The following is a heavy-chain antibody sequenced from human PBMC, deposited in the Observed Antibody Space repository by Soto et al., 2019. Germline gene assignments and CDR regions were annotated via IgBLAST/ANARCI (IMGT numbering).Heavy chain of an antibody. D-gene: IGHD3-22*01. Sequence: QVILAQSGAEVKKPGSSVKVSCKVSGGSFSSFSINWVRQAPGQRFEWMGGIIPILGTANFTQKFQDRVTFTADESTATAYMTLSSLTSEDTAFYYCTSFDSNGYYPQNHYWGPGTRSPSPQ. CDR1: GGSFSSFS. V-gene: IGHV1-69*01. J-gene: IGHJ4*02. CDR3: TSFDSNGYYPQNHY. CDR2: IIPILGTA.